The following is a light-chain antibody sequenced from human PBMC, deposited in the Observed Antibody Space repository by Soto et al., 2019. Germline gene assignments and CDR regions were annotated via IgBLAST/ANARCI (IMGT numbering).Light chain of an antibody. CDR1: QSVTTN. V-gene: IGKV3-15*01. CDR2: DAS. Sequence: EVVMTQSPATLSVSPGERVTFSCRASQSVTTNLAWYQHKPGPSPRLLISDASTGASGIPPRFSGSGSGTEFTLTIDRLQSADFAVYYCQQYDRWPVTVGGGTKVEIK. CDR3: QQYDRWPVT. J-gene: IGKJ4*02.